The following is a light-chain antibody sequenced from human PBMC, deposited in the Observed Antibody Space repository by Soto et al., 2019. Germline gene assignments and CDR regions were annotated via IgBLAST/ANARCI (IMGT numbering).Light chain of an antibody. CDR3: QQYDNWPLN. Sequence: IVMTHSPATLSVSPGERATLSFRASQSVSSNLAWYQQKPGQAPRLLIYGASTRATGIPARFSGGGSGTDFTLTISRLEPEDFAVYYCQQYDNWPLNFGGGTKVDIK. CDR2: GAS. J-gene: IGKJ4*01. V-gene: IGKV3-15*01. CDR1: QSVSSN.